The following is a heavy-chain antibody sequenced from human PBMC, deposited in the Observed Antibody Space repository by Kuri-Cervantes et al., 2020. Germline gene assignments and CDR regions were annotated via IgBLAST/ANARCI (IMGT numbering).Heavy chain of an antibody. CDR3: ARALWFGESGYYYYGMDV. CDR2: ISSSSSSYI. V-gene: IGHV3-21*01. CDR1: GFTFSSYS. Sequence: GGSLRLSCAASGFTFSSYSMNWVRQAPGKGLEWVSSISSSSSSYIYYADSVKGRFTISRDNAKNSLYLQMNSLRDEDTAVYYCARALWFGESGYYYYGMDVWGQGTTVTVSS. D-gene: IGHD3-10*01. J-gene: IGHJ6*02.